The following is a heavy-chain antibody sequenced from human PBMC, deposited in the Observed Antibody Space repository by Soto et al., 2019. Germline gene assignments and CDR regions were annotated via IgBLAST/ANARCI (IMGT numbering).Heavy chain of an antibody. Sequence: GGSLRLSCAASGFTFSSYGMHWVRQAPGKGLEWVAVIWYDGSNKYYADSVKGRFTISRDNSKNTLYLQMNSLRAEDTAVYYCARVHLAIAVGGYFDYWGQGTLVIVSS. J-gene: IGHJ4*02. CDR3: ARVHLAIAVGGYFDY. CDR2: IWYDGSNK. CDR1: GFTFSSYG. V-gene: IGHV3-33*01. D-gene: IGHD6-19*01.